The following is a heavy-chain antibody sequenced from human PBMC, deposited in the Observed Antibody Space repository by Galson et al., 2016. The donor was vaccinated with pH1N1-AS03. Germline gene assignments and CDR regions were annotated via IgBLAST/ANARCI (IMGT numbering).Heavy chain of an antibody. CDR2: IYWNDAK. J-gene: IGHJ4*02. CDR3: THAGTGYNSGWTCFDY. D-gene: IGHD6-25*01. Sequence: PALVKPPQTLTLTCTFSGFSLSTTSVGVGWIRQPPGKALEWLALIYWNDAKRYSPSLKSRLTITKDTSRNQVVLTMTNVDPVDTATYYCTHAGTGYNSGWTCFDYWGQGTPVTVSS. CDR1: GFSLSTTSVG. V-gene: IGHV2-5*01.